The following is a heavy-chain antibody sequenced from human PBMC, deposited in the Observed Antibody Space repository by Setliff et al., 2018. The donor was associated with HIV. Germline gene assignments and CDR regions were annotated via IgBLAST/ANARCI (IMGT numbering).Heavy chain of an antibody. CDR3: ARSLGTIWGYDY. D-gene: IGHD3-9*01. V-gene: IGHV4-59*11. Sequence: KASETLSLTCSVSGGSISSHYWSWIRQPPGKGLEWIGYIDQSGDTYYTPSLKSRVTISVDTSKNQFSLNLSSVTAADTAVYYCARSLGTIWGYDYWGQGTLVTVSS. CDR1: GGSISSHY. J-gene: IGHJ4*02. CDR2: IDQSGDT.